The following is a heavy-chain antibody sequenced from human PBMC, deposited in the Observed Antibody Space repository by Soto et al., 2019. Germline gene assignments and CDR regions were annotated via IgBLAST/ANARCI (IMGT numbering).Heavy chain of an antibody. CDR3: AKDLLVSGWLSDQNFEY. V-gene: IGHV3-23*01. J-gene: IGHJ4*02. Sequence: PGGSLRLSCAVSGFTFSSHAMSWFRQAPGKGLECVSSITGSGDSTYYADSVKGRFTISRDKSKSTLYLQMNSLRAEDTAVYYCAKDLLVSGWLSDQNFEYWGQGTQVNVAS. D-gene: IGHD6-19*01. CDR2: ITGSGDST. CDR1: GFTFSSHA.